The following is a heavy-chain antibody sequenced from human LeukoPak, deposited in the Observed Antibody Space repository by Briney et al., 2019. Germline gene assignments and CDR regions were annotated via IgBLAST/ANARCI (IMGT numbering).Heavy chain of an antibody. CDR1: GGSISSYY. Sequence: SETLSLTCTVSGGSISSYYWSCIRQPAGKGLEWIGRIYTSGSTNYNPSLKSRVTMSVDTSKNQFSLELSSVTAADTAVYYCAREGHYGAIDYWGQGTLVTVSS. V-gene: IGHV4-4*07. J-gene: IGHJ4*02. CDR2: IYTSGST. D-gene: IGHD4/OR15-4a*01. CDR3: AREGHYGAIDY.